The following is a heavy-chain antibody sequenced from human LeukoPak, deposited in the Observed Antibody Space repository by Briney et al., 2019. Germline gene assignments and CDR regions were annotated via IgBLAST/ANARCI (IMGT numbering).Heavy chain of an antibody. CDR3: AKDYYASSSGYSDY. Sequence: LTGGSLRLSCAASRFTFSKYAMSWIRQAPGKGLEWVSVFSGSGDSTYYADSVKGRFTISRDNSKNTVYLQMNSLRADDTAVYYCAKDYYASSSGYSDYWGQGTLVTVSS. J-gene: IGHJ4*02. CDR1: RFTFSKYA. CDR2: FSGSGDST. V-gene: IGHV3-23*01. D-gene: IGHD3-10*01.